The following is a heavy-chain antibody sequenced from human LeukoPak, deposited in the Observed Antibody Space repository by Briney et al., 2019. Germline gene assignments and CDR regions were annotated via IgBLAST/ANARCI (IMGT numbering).Heavy chain of an antibody. J-gene: IGHJ6*02. D-gene: IGHD5-12*01. CDR3: AKDSDSGYDGYYYYYGMDV. CDR2: ISYDGSSK. Sequence: GRSLRLSCAASGFTFSSYAMHWVRQAPGKGLEWVAVISYDGSSKYYADSVKGRFTISRDNSKNTLYLQMNSLRAEDTAVYYYAKDSDSGYDGYYYYYGMDVWGQGTTVTVSS. CDR1: GFTFSSYA. V-gene: IGHV3-30-3*01.